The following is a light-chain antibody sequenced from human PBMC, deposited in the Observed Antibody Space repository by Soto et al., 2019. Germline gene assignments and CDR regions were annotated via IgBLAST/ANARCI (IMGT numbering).Light chain of an antibody. J-gene: IGKJ4*01. CDR2: GAS. CDR3: HHFDDSLT. Sequence: EVVLTQSPGTLSLSPGERATLSCRASQSVDSSTLAWYQKKPGEAPRLLISGASKRATGTPDRFSGSGSGTDFTLTISRLEPEDFAVYYCHHFDDSLTFGGGTKVEIK. V-gene: IGKV3-20*01. CDR1: QSVDSST.